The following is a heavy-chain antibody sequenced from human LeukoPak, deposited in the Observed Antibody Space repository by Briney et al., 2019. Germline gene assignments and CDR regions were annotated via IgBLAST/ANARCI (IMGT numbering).Heavy chain of an antibody. CDR3: ARSVVVVVAATRNWFDP. CDR2: INPNSGGT. Sequence: ASVKVSCKASGYTFTGYYMHWVRQAPGQGLEWMGWINPNSGGTNYAQKFQGRVTMTRDTSISTAYMELSRLRSDDTAVYYCARSVVVVVAATRNWFDPWGQGTLVTVSS. CDR1: GYTFTGYY. V-gene: IGHV1-2*02. D-gene: IGHD2-15*01. J-gene: IGHJ5*02.